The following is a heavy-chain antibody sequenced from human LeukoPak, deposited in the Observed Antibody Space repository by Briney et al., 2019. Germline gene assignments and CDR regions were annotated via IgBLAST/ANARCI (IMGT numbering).Heavy chain of an antibody. CDR3: PVYYYGSSGYYGLDY. V-gene: IGHV3-23*01. J-gene: IGHJ4*02. CDR2: ISGSGGST. D-gene: IGHD3-22*01. Sequence: GGSLRLSCAASGFTFSSYVMSWVRQAPGKGLEWVSAISGSGGSTYYADSVKGWFTISRDNSKNTLYLQMNSLRAEDTAVYYCPVYYYGSSGYYGLDYWGQGTLVTVSS. CDR1: GFTFSSYV.